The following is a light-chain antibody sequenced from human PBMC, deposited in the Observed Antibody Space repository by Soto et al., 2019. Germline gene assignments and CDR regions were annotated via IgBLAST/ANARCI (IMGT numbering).Light chain of an antibody. J-gene: IGKJ1*01. CDR1: QGISSS. Sequence: AIRLTQSPSSLSASTGDRATITLRASQGISSSLAWYQQKPGKDPKLLIYAASTFQSGVTSRFSVSGSGTDFTLTISCLQSDDWATYDCQQYYSYPPTFGQGTKVDIK. V-gene: IGKV1-8*01. CDR3: QQYYSYPPT. CDR2: AAS.